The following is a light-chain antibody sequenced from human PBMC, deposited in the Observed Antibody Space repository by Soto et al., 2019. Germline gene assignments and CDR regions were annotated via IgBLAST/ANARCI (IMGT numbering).Light chain of an antibody. Sequence: QSALTQPASVSGSPGQSITICCTGTSSDVANYNLVSWYQHHPGKAPQLIIYATTKRPSGVSNRYSGSKSGNTASLTISGLQAEDEANYYCCSYAGSVTFTFGGGTKLTVL. CDR1: SSDVANYNL. CDR2: ATT. J-gene: IGLJ2*01. CDR3: CSYAGSVTFT. V-gene: IGLV2-23*02.